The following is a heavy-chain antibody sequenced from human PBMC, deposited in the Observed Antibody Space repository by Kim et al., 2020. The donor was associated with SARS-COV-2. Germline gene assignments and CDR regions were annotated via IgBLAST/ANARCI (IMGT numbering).Heavy chain of an antibody. CDR2: INLSGST. CDR3: ARSSNTWFYRYFPR. V-gene: IGHV4-34*01. J-gene: IGHJ1*01. Sequence: SETLSLTCAIYGGTLSSYFWSWIRQPPGKGLEWIGEINLSGSTNYNPSLKSRVTISVDTSKNQFSLKVNSVTAADTAVYYCARSSNTWFYRYFPRWDQGTLVTVSS. CDR1: GGTLSSYF. D-gene: IGHD3-10*01.